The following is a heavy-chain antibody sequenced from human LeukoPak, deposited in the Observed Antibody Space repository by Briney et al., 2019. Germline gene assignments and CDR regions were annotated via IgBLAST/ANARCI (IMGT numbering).Heavy chain of an antibody. CDR3: AKDRQRRLYDCFDP. V-gene: IGHV3-30*02. CDR2: IRYDGSNK. CDR1: GFTFSSYG. D-gene: IGHD6-25*01. Sequence: PGGSLRLSCAASGFTFSSYGMHWVRQAPGKGLEWVAFIRYDGSNKYYADSVKGRFTISRDNSKNTLYLQMNSQRAEDTAVYYCAKDRQRRLYDCFDPWGQGTLVTVSS. J-gene: IGHJ5*02.